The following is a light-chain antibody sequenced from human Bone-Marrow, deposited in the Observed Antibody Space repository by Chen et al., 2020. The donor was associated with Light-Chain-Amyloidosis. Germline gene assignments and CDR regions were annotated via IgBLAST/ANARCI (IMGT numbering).Light chain of an antibody. CDR2: EVT. V-gene: IGLV2-14*01. CDR1: SNDVGGDNH. J-gene: IGLJ1*01. Sequence: QSALTQPASVSGSPGQSITISCTGTSNDVGGDNHVSWYQQHPDKAPKLMIYEVTNRPSWVPDRLSGSKSDNTASLTISGLQTEDEADYFCSSYTITNTLVFGSGTRVTVL. CDR3: SSYTITNTLV.